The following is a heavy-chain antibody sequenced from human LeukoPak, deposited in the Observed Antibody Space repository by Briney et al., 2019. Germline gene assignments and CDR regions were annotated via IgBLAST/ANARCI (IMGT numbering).Heavy chain of an antibody. CDR1: GYTFTSSD. CDR3: ARDSIVVGNFDY. CDR2: MNPNSGNT. D-gene: IGHD2-21*01. V-gene: IGHV1-8*03. J-gene: IGHJ4*02. Sequence: ASVKVSCKASGYTFTSSDINWVRQATGQGLEWMGWMNPNSGNTGYAQKFQGRVTITADKSTSTAYMELSSLRSEDTAVYYCARDSIVVGNFDYWGQGTLVTVSS.